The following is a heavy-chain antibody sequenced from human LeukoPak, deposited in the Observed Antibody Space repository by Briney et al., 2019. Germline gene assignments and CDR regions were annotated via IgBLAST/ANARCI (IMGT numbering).Heavy chain of an antibody. Sequence: PSQTLSLTCTVSGGSISSGGYYWSWIRQHPGKGLEWIGYIYYSGSTYYNPSLKSRVTISVDTSKNQFSLKLSSVTAADTAVYYCARHGGGPQWPVKNWFDPWGQGTLVTVSS. J-gene: IGHJ5*02. D-gene: IGHD6-19*01. CDR2: IYYSGST. CDR1: GGSISSGGYY. CDR3: ARHGGGPQWPVKNWFDP. V-gene: IGHV4-31*03.